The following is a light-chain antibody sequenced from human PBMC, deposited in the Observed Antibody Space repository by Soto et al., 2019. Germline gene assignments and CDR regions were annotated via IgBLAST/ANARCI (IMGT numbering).Light chain of an antibody. CDR3: LQDNNYPLS. Sequence: AIQMTQSPSSLSASVGDRVTIACRASQGIRDDLGWYQQKPGKAPKLLIYGASTLQSGVPSRFSGSGSGTDFTLTISSRQPEDFATYYCLQDNNYPLSFGGGTKVEIK. CDR2: GAS. J-gene: IGKJ4*01. V-gene: IGKV1-6*01. CDR1: QGIRDD.